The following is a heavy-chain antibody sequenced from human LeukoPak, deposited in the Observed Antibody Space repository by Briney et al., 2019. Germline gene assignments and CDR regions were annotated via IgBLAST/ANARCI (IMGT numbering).Heavy chain of an antibody. V-gene: IGHV1-69*13. D-gene: IGHD6-19*01. Sequence: GASVKASCKASGGTFSSYAISWVRQAPGQGLEWMGGIIPIFGTTNYAQKFQGRVTITADESTSTAYMELSSLRSEDTAVYYCAREETGYSSGWYVYWGQGTLVTVSS. CDR3: AREETGYSSGWYVY. J-gene: IGHJ4*02. CDR2: IIPIFGTT. CDR1: GGTFSSYA.